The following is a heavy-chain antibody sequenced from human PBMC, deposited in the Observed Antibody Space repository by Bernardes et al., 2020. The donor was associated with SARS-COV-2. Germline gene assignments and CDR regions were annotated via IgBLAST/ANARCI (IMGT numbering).Heavy chain of an antibody. D-gene: IGHD2-21*02. J-gene: IGHJ6*02. CDR2: IYPGDSDT. CDR1: GYSFTSYW. V-gene: IGHV5-51*01. Sequence: GESLKISCKGSGYSFTSYWIGWVRQMPGKGLEWMGIIYPGDSDTRYSPSFQGQVTISADKSISTAYLQWSSLKASDTAMYYCARLITYCGGDCYSKSNYYYYYGMDVWGQGTTVTVSS. CDR3: ARLITYCGGDCYSKSNYYYYYGMDV.